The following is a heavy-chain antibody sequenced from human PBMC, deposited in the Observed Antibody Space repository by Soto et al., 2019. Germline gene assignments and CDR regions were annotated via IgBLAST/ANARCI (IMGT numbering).Heavy chain of an antibody. Sequence: SSVKLSCKASGGTFSSYAISWVRLAPGQGLVLMGGLIPIFGTANYAQKFQGRVTITADESKSTSYMDLSSVRSEDTSVYYCARVLVVVVAATPEYYYYYGMDDWG. CDR2: LIPIFGTA. J-gene: IGHJ6*02. V-gene: IGHV1-69*13. CDR1: GGTFSSYA. CDR3: ARVLVVVVAATPEYYYYYGMDD. D-gene: IGHD2-15*01.